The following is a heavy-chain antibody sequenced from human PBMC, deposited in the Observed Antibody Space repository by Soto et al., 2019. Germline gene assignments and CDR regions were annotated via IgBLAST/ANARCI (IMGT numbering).Heavy chain of an antibody. CDR2: VTWNSDST. V-gene: IGHV3-23*01. CDR1: GFTFSVYA. D-gene: IGHD3-22*01. J-gene: IGHJ4*02. Sequence: PGGSLRLSCAASGFTFSVYAMSWVRQAPGRGLEWVSGVTWNSDSTYYADSVKGRFTISRDNSKNTLYMQMNSLRAEDTAVYYCAKGNSGYYYDYWGQGALVTVSS. CDR3: AKGNSGYYYDY.